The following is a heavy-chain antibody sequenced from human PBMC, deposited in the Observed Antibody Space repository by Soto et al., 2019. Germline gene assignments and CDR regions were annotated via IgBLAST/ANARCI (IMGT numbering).Heavy chain of an antibody. D-gene: IGHD4-17*01. CDR3: AKSSGDYRDDYYYYMDV. CDR2: VSGSGDST. CDR1: GFIFSNYA. Sequence: EVQLLESGGGLVQPGGSLRLSCAASGFIFSNYAMTWVRQAPGKGLEWVSTVSGSGDSTYSADSVKGRFTFSRDNSKNTLYVQMNSLRAEDTAVYYCAKSSGDYRDDYYYYMDVWGKGTTVTVSS. V-gene: IGHV3-23*01. J-gene: IGHJ6*03.